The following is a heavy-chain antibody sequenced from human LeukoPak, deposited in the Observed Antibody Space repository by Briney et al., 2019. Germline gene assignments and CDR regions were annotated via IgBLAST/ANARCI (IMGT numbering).Heavy chain of an antibody. CDR2: VYYRGST. CDR1: GGSISNYY. V-gene: IGHV4-59*01. Sequence: SETLSLTCTVSGGSISNYYWSWIRQPPGKGLEWIGYVYYRGSTNYNPSLQSRVTISLDMSKNQFSLKLTSVTAADTAVYYCAREYSNGHLDQWGQGTLVTVSS. J-gene: IGHJ4*02. CDR3: AREYSNGHLDQ. D-gene: IGHD5-18*01.